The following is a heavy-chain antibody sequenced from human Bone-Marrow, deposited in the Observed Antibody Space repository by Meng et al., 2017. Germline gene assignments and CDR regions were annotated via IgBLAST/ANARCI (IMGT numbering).Heavy chain of an antibody. J-gene: IGHJ4*02. D-gene: IGHD1-1*01. CDR1: GYTFTGYY. V-gene: IGHV1-2*06. Sequence: GQGVQAGAEVKKPGASAKVSCKASGYTFTGYYMHWVRQAPGQGLEWMGRINPNSGGTNYAQKFQGRVTMTRDTSISTAYMELSRLRSDDTAVYYCANWNDGLLNYWGQGTLVTVSS. CDR2: INPNSGGT. CDR3: ANWNDGLLNY.